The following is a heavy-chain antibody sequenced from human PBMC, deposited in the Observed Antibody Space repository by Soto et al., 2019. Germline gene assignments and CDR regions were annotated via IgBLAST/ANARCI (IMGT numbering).Heavy chain of an antibody. V-gene: IGHV3-7*03. D-gene: IGHD6-13*01. CDR2: IKQDGSEK. J-gene: IGHJ5*02. CDR1: GFTFSSYW. Sequence: PGGSLRLSCAASGFTFSSYWMSWVRQAPGKGLEWVANIKQDGSEKYYVDSVKGRSTISRDNAKNSLYLQMNSLRAEDTAVYYCAKIAAAGWFDPWGQGTLVTVSS. CDR3: AKIAAAGWFDP.